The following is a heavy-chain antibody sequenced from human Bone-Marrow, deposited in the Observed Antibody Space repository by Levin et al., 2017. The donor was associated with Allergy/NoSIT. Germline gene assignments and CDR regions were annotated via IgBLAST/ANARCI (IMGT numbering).Heavy chain of an antibody. CDR2: ISGSGGST. J-gene: IGHJ1*01. D-gene: IGHD6-13*01. Sequence: SCAASGFTFSSYAMSWVRQAPGKGLEWVSGISGSGGSTYYADSVKGRFTISRDNSKNTLYLQMNSLRAEDTAVYYCAKDWENNGQLAYYLQHWGQGTLVTVSS. CDR3: AKDWENNGQLAYYLQH. V-gene: IGHV3-23*01. CDR1: GFTFSSYA.